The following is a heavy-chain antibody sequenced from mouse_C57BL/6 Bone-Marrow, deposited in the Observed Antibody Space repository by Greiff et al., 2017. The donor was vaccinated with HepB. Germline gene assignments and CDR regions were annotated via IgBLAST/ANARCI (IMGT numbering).Heavy chain of an antibody. D-gene: IGHD1-1*01. CDR1: GFTFSSYA. V-gene: IGHV5-9-1*02. Sequence: EVMLVESGEGLVKPGGSLKLSCAASGFTFSSYAMSWVRQTPVKRLEWVAYISSGGDYIYYADTVKGRFTISRDNARNTLYLQMSSLKSEDTAMYYCTRDPYYYGSSYYYWYFDVWGTGTTVTVSS. CDR2: ISSGGDYI. CDR3: TRDPYYYGSSYYYWYFDV. J-gene: IGHJ1*03.